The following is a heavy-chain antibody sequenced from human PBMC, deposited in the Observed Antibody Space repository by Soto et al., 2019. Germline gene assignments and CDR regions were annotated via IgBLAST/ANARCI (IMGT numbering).Heavy chain of an antibody. D-gene: IGHD6-13*01. Sequence: ASVKVSCKASGYTFTSYYMHWVRQAPGQGLEWMGIINPSGGSTSYAQKFQGRVTMTRDTSTSTAYMELRSLRSEDTAVYYCARVPRVAAAGYYFDYWGQGTLVTVSS. CDR3: ARVPRVAAAGYYFDY. J-gene: IGHJ4*02. CDR1: GYTFTSYY. V-gene: IGHV1-46*01. CDR2: INPSGGST.